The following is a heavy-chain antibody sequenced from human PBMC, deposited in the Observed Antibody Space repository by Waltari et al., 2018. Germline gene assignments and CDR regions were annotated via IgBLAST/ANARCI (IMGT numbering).Heavy chain of an antibody. D-gene: IGHD2-15*01. CDR2: INHSGST. CDR3: ARGGGKDGGFVDY. J-gene: IGHJ4*02. V-gene: IGHV4-34*01. CDR1: GGSFSGYY. Sequence: QVQLQQWGAGLLKPSETLSLTCAVYGGSFSGYYWSWIRQPPGKGLEWIGEINHSGSTNYNPSLKSRVTISVDTSKNQISLKLSSVTAADTAVYYCARGGGKDGGFVDYWGQGTLVTVSS.